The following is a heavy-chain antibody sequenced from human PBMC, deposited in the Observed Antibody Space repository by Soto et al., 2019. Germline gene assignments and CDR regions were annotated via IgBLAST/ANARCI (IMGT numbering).Heavy chain of an antibody. J-gene: IGHJ6*02. CDR1: GFTFDDYA. CDR3: AKDQGLTYYYYGMDV. D-gene: IGHD3-22*01. Sequence: EVQLVESGGGLVQPGRSLRLSCAASGFTFDDYAMHWVRQAPGKGLEWVSGISWNSGSIGYADSVKGRFTISRDNAKNFLYLQMNSLRAEDTALYYCAKDQGLTYYYYGMDVWGQGTTVTVSS. V-gene: IGHV3-9*01. CDR2: ISWNSGSI.